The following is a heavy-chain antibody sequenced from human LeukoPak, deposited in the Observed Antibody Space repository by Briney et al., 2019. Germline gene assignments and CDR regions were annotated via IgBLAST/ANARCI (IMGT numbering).Heavy chain of an antibody. J-gene: IGHJ6*02. Sequence: PSETLSLTCTVSGASISSYYWSWTRQPPGKGLEWIGYIYYSGSTSYNPSLKSRVTISIDTSKNQFSLKLSSVTAADTAVYHCARSQSSSSPYYYYGMDVWGQGTLVTVSS. D-gene: IGHD6-13*01. CDR3: ARSQSSSSPYYYYGMDV. CDR2: IYYSGST. V-gene: IGHV4-59*01. CDR1: GASISSYY.